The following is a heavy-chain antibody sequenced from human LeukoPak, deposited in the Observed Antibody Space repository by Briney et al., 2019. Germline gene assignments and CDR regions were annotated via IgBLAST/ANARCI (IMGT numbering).Heavy chain of an antibody. Sequence: GGSLRLSCTASGFIFSTYVMNWVRQAPGKGLEWVSSISVSGSNIYYADSVKGRFTISRDSSKSTLSLQMNSLRAEDTALYYCAKDHIIYGSTGFFDLWGRGTLITVSS. CDR2: ISVSGSNI. V-gene: IGHV3-23*01. CDR3: AKDHIIYGSTGFFDL. J-gene: IGHJ2*01. CDR1: GFIFSTYV. D-gene: IGHD2/OR15-2a*01.